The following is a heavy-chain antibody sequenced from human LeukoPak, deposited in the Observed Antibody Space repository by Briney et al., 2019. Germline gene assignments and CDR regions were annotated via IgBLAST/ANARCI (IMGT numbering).Heavy chain of an antibody. CDR3: AKDGYDSSGYYTTPFDY. CDR1: GFTFSSYA. CDR2: ISGSGGST. D-gene: IGHD3-22*01. V-gene: IGHV3-23*01. Sequence: TGGSLRLSCAASGFTFSSYAMSWVRQAPGKGLEWVSAISGSGGSTYYADSVKGRFTISRDNSKNTLYLQMNNLRAEDTAVYYCAKDGYDSSGYYTTPFDYWGQGTLVTVSS. J-gene: IGHJ4*02.